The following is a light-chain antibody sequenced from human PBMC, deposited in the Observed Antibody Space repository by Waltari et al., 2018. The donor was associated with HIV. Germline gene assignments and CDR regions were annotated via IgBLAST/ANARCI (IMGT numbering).Light chain of an antibody. Sequence: QSALTQPASVSGSPGQSITISCTGTSSVVGGYNYVSWYQQHPGRAPKLMIYEVSNRPSGVSNRFSGSKSGNTASLTISGLQAEDEADYYCSSYTSSSPVGVFGGGTKLTVL. CDR1: SSVVGGYNY. CDR3: SSYTSSSPVGV. J-gene: IGLJ2*01. CDR2: EVS. V-gene: IGLV2-14*01.